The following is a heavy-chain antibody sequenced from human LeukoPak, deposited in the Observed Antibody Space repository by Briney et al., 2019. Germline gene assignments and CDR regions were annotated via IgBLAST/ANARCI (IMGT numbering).Heavy chain of an antibody. J-gene: IGHJ5*02. CDR3: ARYSSSWYNWFDP. Sequence: SETLSLTCTVSGGSISSYYWSWIRQPPGKGLELIGYIYYSGSTNYNPSLKSRVTISVDTSKNQFSLKLSSVTAADTAVYYCARYSSSWYNWFDPWGQGTLVTVSS. CDR1: GGSISSYY. CDR2: IYYSGST. V-gene: IGHV4-59*01. D-gene: IGHD6-13*01.